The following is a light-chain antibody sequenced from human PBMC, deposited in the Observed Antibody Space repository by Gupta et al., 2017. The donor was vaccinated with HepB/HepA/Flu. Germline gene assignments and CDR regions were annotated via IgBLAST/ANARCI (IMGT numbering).Light chain of an antibody. CDR3: QASDSSTDLYV. V-gene: IGLV3-1*01. Sequence: SYELTQPPSVSVSPGQTASHTCSGDTFGGKYAFWYQQTTGQSPVLVIYHDRRRHSGIPERFSGSNSGTTATVTTSGSQAMDEADYYCQASDSSTDLYVFGSGTKLTVL. J-gene: IGLJ1*01. CDR2: HDR. CDR1: TFGGKY.